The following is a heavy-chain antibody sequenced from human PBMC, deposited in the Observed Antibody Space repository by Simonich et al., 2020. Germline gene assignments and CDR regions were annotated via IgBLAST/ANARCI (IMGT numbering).Heavy chain of an antibody. CDR2: IYFSGST. CDR3: ARHAGFAFDI. J-gene: IGHJ3*02. CDR1: GGSISSSSYY. V-gene: IGHV4-39*01. Sequence: QLHLQESGPGLVKPSETLSLTCTVSGGSISSSSYYWGWIRQPPGRGLEWIGSIYFSGSTYYHPSLKSRVTRSVDKSKNQFSRKLSSVTAADTAVYYCARHAGFAFDIWGQGTMVTVSS. D-gene: IGHD6-13*01.